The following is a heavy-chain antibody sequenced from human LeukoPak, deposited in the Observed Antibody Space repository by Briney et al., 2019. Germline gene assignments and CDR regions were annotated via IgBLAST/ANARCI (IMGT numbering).Heavy chain of an antibody. CDR1: GFTFSSYW. CDR3: AKDGAPGYSYGYYFDY. Sequence: GGSLRLSCAASGFTFSSYWMSWVRQAPGKGLEWVATIRQDGSQKYYVDSVKGRFTISRDNAKNSLYLQMNSLRAEDTAVYYCAKDGAPGYSYGYYFDYWGQGTLVTVSS. J-gene: IGHJ4*02. CDR2: IRQDGSQK. D-gene: IGHD5-18*01. V-gene: IGHV3-7*03.